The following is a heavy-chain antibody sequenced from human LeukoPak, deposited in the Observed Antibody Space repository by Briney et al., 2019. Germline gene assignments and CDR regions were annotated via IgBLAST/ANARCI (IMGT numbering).Heavy chain of an antibody. D-gene: IGHD5-24*01. CDR1: GYTFTGYY. V-gene: IGHV1-2*02. J-gene: IGHJ4*02. CDR3: ARDKDGYSPGDY. Sequence: ASVKVSCKASGYTFTGYYMHWVRQAPGQGLEWMGWINPNSGGTNYAQKFQGRVTMTRDTSTSTVYMELSSLRSEDTAVYYCARDKDGYSPGDYWGQGTLVTVSS. CDR2: INPNSGGT.